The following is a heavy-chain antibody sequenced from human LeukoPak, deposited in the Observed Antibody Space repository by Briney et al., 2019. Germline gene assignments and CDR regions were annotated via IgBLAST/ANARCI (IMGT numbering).Heavy chain of an antibody. V-gene: IGHV1-46*01. CDR1: GYTFTSYY. Sequence: ASVKVSCKASGYTFTSYYMHWVRQAPGQGLEWVGIINPSGGSTSYAQKFQGRVTITADESTSTAYMELSSLRSEDTAVYYCARDPILGYCSGGSCYSLFNWGQGTLVTVSS. CDR2: INPSGGST. D-gene: IGHD2-15*01. CDR3: ARDPILGYCSGGSCYSLFN. J-gene: IGHJ4*02.